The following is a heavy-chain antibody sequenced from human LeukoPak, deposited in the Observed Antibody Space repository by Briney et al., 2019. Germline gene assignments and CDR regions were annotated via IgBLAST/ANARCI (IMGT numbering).Heavy chain of an antibody. Sequence: PSRSLRLSCAASGFTFDDYAMHWVSQAPGKDLEWVSGISWNSGSIGYADSVKGRFTISRDNAKNSLYLQMNSLRAEDTALYYCAKDIGPRGSAFDYWGQGTLVTVSS. J-gene: IGHJ4*02. D-gene: IGHD1-26*01. V-gene: IGHV3-9*01. CDR2: ISWNSGSI. CDR3: AKDIGPRGSAFDY. CDR1: GFTFDDYA.